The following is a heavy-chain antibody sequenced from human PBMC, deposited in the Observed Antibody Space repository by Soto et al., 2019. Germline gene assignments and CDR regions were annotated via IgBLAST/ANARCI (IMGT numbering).Heavy chain of an antibody. D-gene: IGHD5-12*01. J-gene: IGHJ4*02. V-gene: IGHV4-31*03. CDR3: ARVAETGGRYSGYDHDY. CDR1: GGSISSGAYF. Sequence: QVQLQESGPGLVKPSQTLSLTCTVSGGSISSGAYFWSWIRQYPGKGLEWIGYIYYSGSTYYNPSLKSRVTISVDTSKNQFSLKLSSVTAADTAVYYCARVAETGGRYSGYDHDYWGQGTLVTVSS. CDR2: IYYSGST.